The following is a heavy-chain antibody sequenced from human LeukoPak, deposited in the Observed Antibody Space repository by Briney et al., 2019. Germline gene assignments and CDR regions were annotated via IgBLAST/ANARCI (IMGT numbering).Heavy chain of an antibody. V-gene: IGHV3-33*07. CDR1: GYTFSSHG. CDR2: IWYDGSQK. CDR3: ARLYSSGWADY. D-gene: IGHD6-19*01. J-gene: IGHJ4*02. Sequence: PGGSLRLSCAASGYTFSSHGMYWVRQAPGKGLEWMSLIWYDGSQKYYADSVKGRFTISRDNSKNTLYLQMDSLRVEDTAVYFCARLYSSGWADYWGQGTLVTVSS.